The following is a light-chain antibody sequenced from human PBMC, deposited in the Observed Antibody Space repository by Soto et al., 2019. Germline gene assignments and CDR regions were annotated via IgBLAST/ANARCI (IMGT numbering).Light chain of an antibody. CDR3: QKYNTYLTWT. Sequence: TQSPLSLPVTPGEPASISCRSSQSISSYLNWYQQKPGKAPRLLIYGASNLECGVPSRFSGSGSGTQFTLTISSLQPEDAATYYCQKYNTYLTWTFSQGTKVDI. CDR2: GAS. CDR1: QSISSY. V-gene: IGKV1-13*02. J-gene: IGKJ1*01.